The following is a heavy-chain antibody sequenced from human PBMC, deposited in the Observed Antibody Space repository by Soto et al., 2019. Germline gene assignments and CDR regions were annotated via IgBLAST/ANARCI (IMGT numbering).Heavy chain of an antibody. CDR2: IYYTGNT. D-gene: IGHD6-6*01. CDR1: GGSIYSETYY. V-gene: IGHV4-31*03. Sequence: PSETLSLTCTVSGGSIYSETYYWSWVRQHPGKGLEWIGYIYYTGNTYYTPSLKTRVTISLDTSKNQFFLTLRSLTAADTAVFYFARWEDIMPAPPFFAAWGRGTLVTVSS. J-gene: IGHJ5*02. CDR3: ARWEDIMPAPPFFAA.